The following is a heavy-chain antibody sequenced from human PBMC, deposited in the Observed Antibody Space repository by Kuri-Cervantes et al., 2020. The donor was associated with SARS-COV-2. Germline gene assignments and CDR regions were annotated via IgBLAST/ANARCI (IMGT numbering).Heavy chain of an antibody. J-gene: IGHJ3*02. Sequence: ASVKVSCKASGYTFTGYYMHWVRQAPGQGLEWMGWINPNSGGTNYAQKFQGRVTMTTDTSTSTAHMELRSLRYDDTAVYYCARDHSYDYIWGSYLNAFDIWGQGTRVTVSS. V-gene: IGHV1-2*02. D-gene: IGHD3-16*02. CDR1: GYTFTGYY. CDR3: ARDHSYDYIWGSYLNAFDI. CDR2: INPNSGGT.